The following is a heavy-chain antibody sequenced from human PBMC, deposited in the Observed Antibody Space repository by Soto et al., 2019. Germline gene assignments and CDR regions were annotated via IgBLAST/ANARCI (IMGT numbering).Heavy chain of an antibody. V-gene: IGHV1-3*01. CDR2: INAGNGNT. Sequence: GASVKVSCKASGYTFTSYAMHWVRQAPGQRLEWMGWINAGNGNTKYSQNLQGRVTMTTDTSSNTAYMELRSLRSDDTAVYYCARDRRDDYSNKIDYWGQGILVTVSS. CDR1: GYTFTSYA. D-gene: IGHD4-4*01. CDR3: ARDRRDDYSNKIDY. J-gene: IGHJ4*02.